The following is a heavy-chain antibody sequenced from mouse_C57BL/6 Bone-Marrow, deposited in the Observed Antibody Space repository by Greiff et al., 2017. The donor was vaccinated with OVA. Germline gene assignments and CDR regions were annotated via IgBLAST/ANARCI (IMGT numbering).Heavy chain of an antibody. CDR3: ARGRYGYDDEFAY. V-gene: IGHV3-6*01. D-gene: IGHD2-2*01. Sequence: EVQLVESGPGLVKPSQSLSLTCSVTGYSITSGYYWNWIRQFPGNKLEWMGYISYDGSNNYNPSLKNRISITRDTSKNQFFLKLNSVTTEDTATYYCARGRYGYDDEFAYWGQGTLVTVSA. J-gene: IGHJ3*01. CDR1: GYSITSGYY. CDR2: ISYDGSN.